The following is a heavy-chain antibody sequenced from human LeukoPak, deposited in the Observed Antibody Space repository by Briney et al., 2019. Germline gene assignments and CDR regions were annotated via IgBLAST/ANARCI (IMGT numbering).Heavy chain of an antibody. CDR2: IYYSGST. V-gene: IGHV4-39*01. J-gene: IGHJ4*02. Sequence: SETLSLTCTVSGGSISSSSYYWGWIRQPPGKGLEWIGSIYYSGSTYYNPSLKSRVTISVDTSKNQFSLKLSSVTAADTAVYYCARAPRVRYSGFRHFDYWGQGTLVTVSS. CDR1: GGSISSSSYY. D-gene: IGHD5-12*01. CDR3: ARAPRVRYSGFRHFDY.